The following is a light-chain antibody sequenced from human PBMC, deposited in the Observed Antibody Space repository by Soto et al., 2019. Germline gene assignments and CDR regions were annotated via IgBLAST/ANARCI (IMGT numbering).Light chain of an antibody. CDR2: DAS. CDR3: QQRTDWPPLFT. Sequence: EIVLSQSPAILSLSPGERATLSCRASQSVSSYLAWYQQKPGQAPRLLIYDASNRATGIPTRFSGSGSGTDFTLTISSLEPEDFAVYYCQQRTDWPPLFTFGPGTKVEIK. V-gene: IGKV3-11*01. J-gene: IGKJ3*01. CDR1: QSVSSY.